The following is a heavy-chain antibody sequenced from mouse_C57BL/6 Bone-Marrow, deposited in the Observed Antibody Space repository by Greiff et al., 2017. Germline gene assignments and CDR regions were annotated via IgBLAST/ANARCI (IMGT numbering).Heavy chain of an antibody. V-gene: IGHV1-75*01. D-gene: IGHD2-2*01. J-gene: IGHJ4*01. CDR2: IFPGSGSP. CDR1: GYTFTDYY. CDR3: ARWGFGFYAMDY. Sequence: QVQLKESGPELVKPGASVKISCKASGYTFTDYYINWVKQRPGQGLEWIGWIFPGSGSPYYNEKFKGKATLTVDKSSSTAYMLLSSLTSEDSAVYFCARWGFGFYAMDYWGQGTSVTVSS.